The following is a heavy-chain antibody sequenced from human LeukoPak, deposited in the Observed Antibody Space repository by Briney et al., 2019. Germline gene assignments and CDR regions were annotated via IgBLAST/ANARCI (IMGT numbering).Heavy chain of an antibody. V-gene: IGHV4-4*07. D-gene: IGHD3-16*01. CDR1: GDSISSYY. CDR3: ARDGAYYDYVWGSLYHFDY. J-gene: IGHJ4*02. Sequence: SETLSLTCTVSGDSISSYYWSWIRQPAGKGLEWIGRIYTSGSTNYNPSLKSRVTMSVDTSKNQLSLKLSSVTAADTAVYYCARDGAYYDYVWGSLYHFDYWGQGTLVTVSS. CDR2: IYTSGST.